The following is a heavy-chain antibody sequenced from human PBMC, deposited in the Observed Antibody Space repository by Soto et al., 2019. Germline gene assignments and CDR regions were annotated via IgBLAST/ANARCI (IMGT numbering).Heavy chain of an antibody. CDR3: AHRVLRTVFGLVTTTAIYFDF. CDR1: GFSLTTSGVG. J-gene: IGHJ4*02. CDR2: IYWDDDK. D-gene: IGHD3-3*01. Sequence: QITLKESGPPVVKPTETLTLTCTFSGFSLTTSGVGVGWVRQSPGKAPEWLALIYWDDDKRYSTSLNSRLIITKDTSKNQVVLTMATVDPADTATYYCAHRVLRTVFGLVTTTAIYFDFWGPGTPVVVSS. V-gene: IGHV2-5*02.